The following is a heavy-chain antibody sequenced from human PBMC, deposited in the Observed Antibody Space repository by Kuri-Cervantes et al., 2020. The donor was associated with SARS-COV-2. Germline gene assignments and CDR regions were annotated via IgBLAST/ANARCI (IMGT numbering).Heavy chain of an antibody. V-gene: IGHV1-69*13. CDR1: GGSFRTFI. D-gene: IGHD5-18*01. CDR3: TKEKGNTYGFDY. Sequence: SVKVSCKTSGGSFRTFIISWVRQAPGQGLEWMGGISPLFGKANYAQKFQGRVTITAGESTSTVYMEVSSLRFEDTAVYYCTKEKGNTYGFDYWGQGTLVTVSS. CDR2: ISPLFGKA. J-gene: IGHJ4*02.